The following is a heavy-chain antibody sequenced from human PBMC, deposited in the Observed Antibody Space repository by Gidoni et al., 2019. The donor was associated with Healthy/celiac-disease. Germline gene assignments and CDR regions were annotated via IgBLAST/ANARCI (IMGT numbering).Heavy chain of an antibody. V-gene: IGHV2-5*02. CDR3: AHRGCSSTSCYAYYFDY. CDR2: IYCDDDK. D-gene: IGHD2-2*01. CDR1: GFSLSTSGVG. J-gene: IGHJ4*02. Sequence: QITLKESGPTLVKPTQTLTLTCTFSGFSLSTSGVGVGWIRQPPGKALEWLALIYCDDDKRYSPSLKSRLTITKDTSKNQVVLTMTNMDPVDTATYYCAHRGCSSTSCYAYYFDYWGQGTLVTVSS.